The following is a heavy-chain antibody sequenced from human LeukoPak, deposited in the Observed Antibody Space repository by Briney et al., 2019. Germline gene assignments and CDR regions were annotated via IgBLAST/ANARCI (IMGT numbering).Heavy chain of an antibody. CDR1: GFTFSDHY. J-gene: IGHJ5*02. V-gene: IGHV3-11*04. CDR3: ARVKGYCSSTSCLRCVRWFDP. D-gene: IGHD2-2*01. Sequence: GGSMRLSCAASGFTFSDHYMSWIRQAPGEWLEWDSYISSSGSTISYGYSVKGRFTISRDNAKNSPYLQMNSRRGEDTAVYYCARVKGYCSSTSCLRCVRWFDPWGQGTLVTVSS. CDR2: ISSSGSTI.